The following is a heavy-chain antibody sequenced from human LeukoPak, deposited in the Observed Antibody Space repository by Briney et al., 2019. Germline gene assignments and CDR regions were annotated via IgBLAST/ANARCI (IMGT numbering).Heavy chain of an antibody. CDR2: INPNSGGT. D-gene: IGHD2-8*02. CDR1: GYTFTGYY. J-gene: IGHJ4*02. Sequence: ASVKVSCKASGYTFTGYYMHWVRQAPGQGLEWMGWINPNSGGTNYAQKFQGWVTMTRDTSISTAYMELSRLRSDDTAVYYCARDSGIGIVLYYFDYWGQGNLVTVSS. V-gene: IGHV1-2*04. CDR3: ARDSGIGIVLYYFDY.